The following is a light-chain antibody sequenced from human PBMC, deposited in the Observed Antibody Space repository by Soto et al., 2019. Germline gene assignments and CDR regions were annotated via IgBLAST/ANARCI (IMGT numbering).Light chain of an antibody. Sequence: QSVLTQPASVSGSPGQSITISFTGTSSDVGGYDYVSWYQQHPGKAPKLMIYEVSNRPSGVSNRFSGSKSGNTASLTTSGLQAEDEADYYCSSYTSSSTYVFGTGTKVTVL. CDR1: SSDVGGYDY. CDR3: SSYTSSSTYV. J-gene: IGLJ1*01. CDR2: EVS. V-gene: IGLV2-14*01.